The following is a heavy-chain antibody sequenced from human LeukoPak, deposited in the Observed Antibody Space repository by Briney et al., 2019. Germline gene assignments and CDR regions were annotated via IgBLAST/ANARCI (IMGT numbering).Heavy chain of an antibody. CDR2: INTDGTST. V-gene: IGHV3-74*01. CDR3: ARPQQGGTTRSHGLDV. J-gene: IGHJ6*02. CDR1: GFTFSNSW. D-gene: IGHD2-2*01. Sequence: GGSLRLPCAASGFTFSNSWMQWVRQVPGKGLVWVSRINTDGTSTSYADSVRGRFIISRDNAKNTLYLQMNSLRAEDTAVYYCARPQQGGTTRSHGLDVWGQGTTVTVSS.